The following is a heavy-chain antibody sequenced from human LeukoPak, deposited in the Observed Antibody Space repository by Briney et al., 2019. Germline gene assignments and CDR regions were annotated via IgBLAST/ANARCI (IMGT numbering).Heavy chain of an antibody. V-gene: IGHV5-51*01. J-gene: IGHJ3*02. CDR1: GFTFTTYW. CDR2: SYPGDSDT. Sequence: HGESLKISCKGSGFTFTTYWIGWVRQMPGKGLEWRGISYPGDSDTRYSPSFPGQVTISADKAITTAYLQWTRLKASDTAMYYCARAEPDTRVFDIWGQGTMVTVSS. D-gene: IGHD1-14*01. CDR3: ARAEPDTRVFDI.